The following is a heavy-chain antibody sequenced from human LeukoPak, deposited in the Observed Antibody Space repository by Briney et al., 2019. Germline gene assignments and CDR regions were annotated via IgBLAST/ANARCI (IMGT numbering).Heavy chain of an antibody. V-gene: IGHV3-30-3*01. D-gene: IGHD3-10*01. CDR1: GFTFSSYA. CDR2: ISYDGSNK. CDR3: AKDREYYYGSGSDY. J-gene: IGHJ4*02. Sequence: GGSLRLSCAASGFTFSSYAMHWVRQAPGKGLEWVAVISYDGSNKYYADSVKGRFTISRDNSKNTLYLQMNSLRAEDTAVYYCAKDREYYYGSGSDYWGQGTLVTVSS.